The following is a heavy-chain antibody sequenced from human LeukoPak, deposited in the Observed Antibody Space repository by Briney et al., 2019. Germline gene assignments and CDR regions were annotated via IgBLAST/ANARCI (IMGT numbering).Heavy chain of an antibody. CDR3: ARVRSSGYYRMDY. J-gene: IGHJ4*02. CDR2: IKQDGSEK. D-gene: IGHD3-22*01. CDR1: GFTFSSYC. V-gene: IGHV3-7*01. Sequence: GGSLRLSCAASGFTFSSYCMSWVRQAPGKGLEWVANIKQDGSEKYYVDSVKGRFTISRDNAKNSLYLQMNSLRAEDTAVYYCARVRSSGYYRMDYWGQGTLVTVSS.